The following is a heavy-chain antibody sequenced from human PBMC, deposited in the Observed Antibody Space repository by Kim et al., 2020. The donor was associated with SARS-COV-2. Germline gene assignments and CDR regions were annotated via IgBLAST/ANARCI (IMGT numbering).Heavy chain of an antibody. V-gene: IGHV3-23*01. CDR2: ISGSGGST. D-gene: IGHD4-17*01. J-gene: IGHJ4*02. CDR3: ATQRDDYGALPGEGPFDY. CDR1: GFTFSSYA. Sequence: GGSLSLSCAASGFTFSSYAMSWVRQAPGKGLEWVSAISGSGGSTYYADSVKGRFTISRDNSKNTLYLQMNSLRAEDTAVYYCATQRDDYGALPGEGPFDYWGQGTLVPVSS.